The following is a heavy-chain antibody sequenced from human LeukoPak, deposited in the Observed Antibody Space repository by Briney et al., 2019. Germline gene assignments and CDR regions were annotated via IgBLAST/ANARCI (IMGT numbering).Heavy chain of an antibody. D-gene: IGHD6-13*01. CDR1: GYTFTSYD. V-gene: IGHV1-46*01. CDR3: ARTYSSSWYAHFDY. CDR2: INPSGGST. J-gene: IGHJ4*02. Sequence: ASVKVSCKASGYTFTSYDINWVRQATGQGLEWMGIINPSGGSTSYAQKFQGRVTMTRDTSTSTVYMELSSLRSEDTAVYYCARTYSSSWYAHFDYWGQGTLVTVSS.